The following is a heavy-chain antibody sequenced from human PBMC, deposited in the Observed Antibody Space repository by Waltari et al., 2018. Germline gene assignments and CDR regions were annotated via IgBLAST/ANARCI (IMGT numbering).Heavy chain of an antibody. CDR3: ARQTWIQLWLYAFDI. Sequence: QLQLQESGPGLVKPSETLSLTCTVSGGSLSRSSYYWGWIRQPPGKGLEWIGSIYYSGSTYYNPSLKSRVTISVDTSKNQFSLKLSSVTAADTAVYYCARQTWIQLWLYAFDIWGQGTMVTVSS. V-gene: IGHV4-39*01. CDR1: GGSLSRSSYY. D-gene: IGHD5-18*01. CDR2: IYYSGST. J-gene: IGHJ3*02.